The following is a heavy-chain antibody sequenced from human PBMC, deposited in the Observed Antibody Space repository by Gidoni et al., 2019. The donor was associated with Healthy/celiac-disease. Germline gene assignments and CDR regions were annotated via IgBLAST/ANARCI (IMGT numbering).Heavy chain of an antibody. Sequence: QVQLVESGGGVVQPGGSLRLSCAASGSTFSSYGMHWVRQAPGKGLEWVAFIRYDGSNKYYADSVKGRFTISRDNSKNTLYLQMNSLRAEDTAVYYCAKDNLGYCSSTSCYYYYGMDVWGQGTTVTVSS. CDR1: GSTFSSYG. CDR3: AKDNLGYCSSTSCYYYYGMDV. D-gene: IGHD2-2*01. CDR2: IRYDGSNK. J-gene: IGHJ6*02. V-gene: IGHV3-30*02.